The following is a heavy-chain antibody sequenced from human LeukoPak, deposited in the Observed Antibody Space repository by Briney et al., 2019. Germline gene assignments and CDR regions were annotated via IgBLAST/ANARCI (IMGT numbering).Heavy chain of an antibody. CDR1: GGSFSGYY. D-gene: IGHD4/OR15-4a*01. V-gene: IGHV4-34*01. CDR3: ARTIDPYYFDY. Sequence: KSSETLSLTCAVYGGSFSGYYWSWIRQPPGKGLEWIGEINHSGSTNYNPSLKSRVTISVDTSKNQFSLKLSSVTAADTAVYYCARTIDPYYFDYWGQGTLVTVSS. CDR2: INHSGST. J-gene: IGHJ4*02.